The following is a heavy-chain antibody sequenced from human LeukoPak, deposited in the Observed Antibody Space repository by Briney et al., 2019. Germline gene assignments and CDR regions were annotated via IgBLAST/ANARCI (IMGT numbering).Heavy chain of an antibody. CDR1: GFTFDDYA. CDR3: AKDNDSSGYYSGNAAFDI. Sequence: GGSLRLSCAASGFTFDDYAMHWVRQAPGKGLEWVSGISWNSGSIGYADSVKGRFTISRDNAKNSLYLQMNSLRAEDTALYYCAKDNDSSGYYSGNAAFDIWGRGTMVTVSS. D-gene: IGHD3-22*01. CDR2: ISWNSGSI. V-gene: IGHV3-9*01. J-gene: IGHJ3*02.